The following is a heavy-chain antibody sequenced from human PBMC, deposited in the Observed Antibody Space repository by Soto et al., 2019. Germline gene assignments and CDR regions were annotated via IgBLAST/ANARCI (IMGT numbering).Heavy chain of an antibody. V-gene: IGHV1-69*13. CDR2: IIPIFGTA. CDR3: ARVRRYCSGGSCYKWFDP. Sequence: SVKVSCKASGGTFSSYAISWVRQAPGQGLEWMGGIIPIFGTANYAQKFQGRVTITADESTSTAYMELSSLRSEDTAVYYCARVRRYCSGGSCYKWFDPWGQGTLVTVSS. CDR1: GGTFSSYA. D-gene: IGHD2-15*01. J-gene: IGHJ5*02.